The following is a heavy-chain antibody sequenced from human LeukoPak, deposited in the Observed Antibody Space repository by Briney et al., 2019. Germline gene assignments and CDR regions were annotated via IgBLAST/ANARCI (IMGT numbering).Heavy chain of an antibody. CDR1: GYSISSGYY. CDR2: IYHSGST. V-gene: IGHV4-38-2*02. CDR3: ARTTEGYCSSASCFGFSYSYYMDV. Sequence: PSETLSLTCTVSGYSISSGYYWGWIRQPPGKGLEWIGSIYHSGSTYYNPSLKSRVTISVDTSKNQFSLKLSSVIAADTAVYYCARTTEGYCSSASCFGFSYSYYMDVWGKGTTVTISS. J-gene: IGHJ6*03. D-gene: IGHD2-2*01.